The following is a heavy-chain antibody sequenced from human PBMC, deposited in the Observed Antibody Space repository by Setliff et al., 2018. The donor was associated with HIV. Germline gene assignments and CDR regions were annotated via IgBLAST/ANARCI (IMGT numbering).Heavy chain of an antibody. CDR1: GYTFTSHG. CDR2: ISAYNGST. V-gene: IGHV1-18*01. Sequence: ASVKVSCKPSGYTFTSHGISRVRQAPGQGLEWMGWISAYNGSTNYAQKRQGRVTMTTDTSTSTPYIELRSLRSDDTAVYYFARGTPYGSGSLAVLVGHYYYMDVWGKGTTVTVSS. J-gene: IGHJ6*03. CDR3: ARGTPYGSGSLAVLVGHYYYMDV. D-gene: IGHD3-10*01.